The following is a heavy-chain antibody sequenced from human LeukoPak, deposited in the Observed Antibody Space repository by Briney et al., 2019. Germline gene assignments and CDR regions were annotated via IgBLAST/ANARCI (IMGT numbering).Heavy chain of an antibody. CDR1: GGSISSSSYY. Sequence: PSETLSLTCTVSGGSISSSSYYWGWIRQPPGKGLEWIGEINHSGSTNYNPSLKSRVTISVDTSKNQFSLKLSSVTAADTAVYYCARGRNDYVWGSYRARYYFDYWGQGTLVAVSS. D-gene: IGHD3-16*02. CDR2: INHSGST. V-gene: IGHV4-39*07. J-gene: IGHJ4*02. CDR3: ARGRNDYVWGSYRARYYFDY.